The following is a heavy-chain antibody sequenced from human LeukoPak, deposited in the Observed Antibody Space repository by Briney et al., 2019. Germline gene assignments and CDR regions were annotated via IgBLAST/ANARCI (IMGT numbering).Heavy chain of an antibody. CDR1: GGSFSGYY. V-gene: IGHV4-34*01. Sequence: SETLSLTCAVYGGSFSGYYWSWIRQPPGKGLEWLGEINHSGSTNYNPSLKSRVTISVDTSKNQFSLKLSSVTAADTAVYYCARRGRRYDFWSGYYLFDYWGQGTLVTVSS. CDR3: ARRGRRYDFWSGYYLFDY. J-gene: IGHJ4*02. D-gene: IGHD3-3*01. CDR2: INHSGST.